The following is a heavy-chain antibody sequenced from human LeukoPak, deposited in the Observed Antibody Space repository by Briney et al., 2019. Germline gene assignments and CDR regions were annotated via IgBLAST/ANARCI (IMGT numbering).Heavy chain of an antibody. Sequence: GASVKVSCKASGYTFTSYYMHWVRQAPGQGLEWTGIINPSGGSTSYAQKFQGRVTMTRDMSTSTVYMELSSLRSEDTAVYYCARARYYDFWSGYWARDAFDIWGQGTMVTVSS. J-gene: IGHJ3*02. CDR3: ARARYYDFWSGYWARDAFDI. V-gene: IGHV1-46*01. D-gene: IGHD3-3*01. CDR2: INPSGGST. CDR1: GYTFTSYY.